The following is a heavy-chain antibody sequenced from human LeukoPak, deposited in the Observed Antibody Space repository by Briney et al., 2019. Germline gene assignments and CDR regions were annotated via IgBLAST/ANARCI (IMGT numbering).Heavy chain of an antibody. J-gene: IGHJ4*02. CDR2: IIPIFGTA. V-gene: IGHV1-69*13. CDR3: ARGRTDGGDAPYYFDY. CDR1: GGTFSSYA. Sequence: SVKVSCKASGGTFSSYAISWVRQAPGQGLEWMGGIIPIFGTANYAQKFQGRVTITADESTSTAYMELSSLRSEDTAVYYCARGRTDGGDAPYYFDYWGQGTLVTVSS. D-gene: IGHD2-21*02.